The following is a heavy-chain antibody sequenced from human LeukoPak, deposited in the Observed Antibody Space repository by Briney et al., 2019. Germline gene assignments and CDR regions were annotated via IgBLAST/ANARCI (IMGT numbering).Heavy chain of an antibody. CDR3: AREFSGSNYGFPFDY. Sequence: HPGGSLRLSCAASGFTFSSYAMHWVRQAPGKGLEWVAVISYDGSNKYYADSVKGRFTISRDNSKNTLYLQMNSLRAEDTAVYYCAREFSGSNYGFPFDYWGQGTLVTVSS. CDR2: ISYDGSNK. V-gene: IGHV3-30*04. J-gene: IGHJ4*02. D-gene: IGHD1-26*01. CDR1: GFTFSSYA.